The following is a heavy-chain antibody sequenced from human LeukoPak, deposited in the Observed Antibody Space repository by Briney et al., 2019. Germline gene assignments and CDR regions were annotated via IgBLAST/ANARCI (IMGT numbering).Heavy chain of an antibody. J-gene: IGHJ3*02. V-gene: IGHV3-23*01. D-gene: IGHD1-26*01. CDR1: GFTFSSYA. CDR2: ISGSGGST. Sequence: GGSLRLSCAASGFTFSSYAMSWVRQAPGKGLEWVSAISGSGGSTYYADSVKGRLTISRDNSKNTLYLQMNSLRAEDTAVYYCARDPAVVWEGAFDIWGQGTMVTVSS. CDR3: ARDPAVVWEGAFDI.